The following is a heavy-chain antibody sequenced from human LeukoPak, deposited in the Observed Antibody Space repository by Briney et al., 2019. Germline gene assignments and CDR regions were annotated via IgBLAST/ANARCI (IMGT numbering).Heavy chain of an antibody. V-gene: IGHV3-23*01. CDR1: GFTFSNNG. D-gene: IGHD3-22*01. CDR2: ISGGGGTT. J-gene: IGHJ4*02. Sequence: GSLRLSCAASGFTFSNNGMSWVRQSPGRGLEWVSGISGGGGTTYYAESVKGRFTISRDNSKNTLFLQMNSLTAEDTAVYYCAKTNGYYDYWGQGTLVAVSS. CDR3: AKTNGYYDY.